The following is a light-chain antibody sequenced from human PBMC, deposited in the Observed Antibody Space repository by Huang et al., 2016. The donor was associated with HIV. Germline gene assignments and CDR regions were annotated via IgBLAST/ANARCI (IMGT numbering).Light chain of an antibody. V-gene: IGKV1-13*02. Sequence: AIQLTQSPSSLSASVGDRVTITCRASQDISSFLAWYQQKPGKVPVLLIYDASILENGVPSRFIGSGSETDFTLTINNLQPEDSATYYCLQLNRYVATFGPGTNVDV. J-gene: IGKJ3*01. CDR1: QDISSF. CDR2: DAS. CDR3: LQLNRYVAT.